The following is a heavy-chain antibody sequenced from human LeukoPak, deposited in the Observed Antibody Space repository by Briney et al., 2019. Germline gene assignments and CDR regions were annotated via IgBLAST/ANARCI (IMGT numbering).Heavy chain of an antibody. CDR1: GYTFTSYG. D-gene: IGHD3-9*01. V-gene: IGHV1-18*01. CDR3: ARLCYDILTGYYVPYYFDY. J-gene: IGHJ4*02. Sequence: ASVKVSCKASGYTFTSYGISWVRQAPGQGLEWMGWISAYNGNTNYAQKLQGRVTMTTDTSTSTAYMELRSLRSDDTAVYYCARLCYDILTGYYVPYYFDYWGQGTLVTVSS. CDR2: ISAYNGNT.